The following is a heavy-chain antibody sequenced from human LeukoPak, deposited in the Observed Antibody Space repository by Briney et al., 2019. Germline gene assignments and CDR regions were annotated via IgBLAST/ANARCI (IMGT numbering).Heavy chain of an antibody. CDR2: IYPGDSDT. Sequence: GESLKISCKGSGYSFTSYWIGWVRQMPGKGLEWMGIIYPGDSDTRYSASFQGQVTISADKSISPAYLQWSSLKASDTAMYYCARLGVGQLNQDLYYYYYMDVWGKGTTVTVSS. J-gene: IGHJ6*03. CDR1: GYSFTSYW. V-gene: IGHV5-51*01. D-gene: IGHD6-6*01. CDR3: ARLGVGQLNQDLYYYYYMDV.